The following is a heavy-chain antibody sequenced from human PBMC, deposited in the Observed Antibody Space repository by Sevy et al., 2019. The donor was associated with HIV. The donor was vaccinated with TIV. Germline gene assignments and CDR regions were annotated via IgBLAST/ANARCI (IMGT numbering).Heavy chain of an antibody. CDR2: ISWNSGSI. D-gene: IGHD2-21*01. CDR3: AKGGEQVGLGLYFDY. CDR1: GFTFDDYA. Sequence: GGSLRLSCAASGFTFDDYAMHWVRQAPGKGLEWVSGISWNSGSIGYADSVKGRFTISRDNAKNSLYLQMNSLRAEDTASYYCAKGGEQVGLGLYFDYWGQGTLVTVSS. J-gene: IGHJ4*02. V-gene: IGHV3-9*01.